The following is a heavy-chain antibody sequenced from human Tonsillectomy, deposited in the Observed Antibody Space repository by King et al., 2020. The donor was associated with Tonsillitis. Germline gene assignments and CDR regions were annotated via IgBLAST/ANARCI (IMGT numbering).Heavy chain of an antibody. J-gene: IGHJ3*02. CDR1: GFTFSSCV. Sequence: VQLVESGGGVVQPGRSLRLSCAASGFTFSSCVMHWVRQAPGKGLEWVALLAYDGSYEYFADSVKGRFTNSRDNSKNTLYLQMNSLGPEDTAVYYCAKESDAFDIWGQGTMVTVSS. CDR2: LAYDGSYE. V-gene: IGHV3-30*18. CDR3: AKESDAFDI.